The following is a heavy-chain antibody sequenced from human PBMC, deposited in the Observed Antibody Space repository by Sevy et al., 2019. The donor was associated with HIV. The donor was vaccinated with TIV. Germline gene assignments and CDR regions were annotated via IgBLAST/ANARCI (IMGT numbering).Heavy chain of an antibody. CDR1: GFSFSRHG. J-gene: IGHJ6*02. CDR2: ISDDGSDK. Sequence: GGSLRLSCVADGFSFSRHGMHWARQAPGMGLEWVAVISDDGSDKEYAESVKGRFTVSRDNSKDTVYLQMNRLRLDDTAVYYCANSRGRYEGSSWLYYYYIMDVWGQGTTVTVSS. D-gene: IGHD6-13*01. CDR3: ANSRGRYEGSSWLYYYYIMDV. V-gene: IGHV3-30*18.